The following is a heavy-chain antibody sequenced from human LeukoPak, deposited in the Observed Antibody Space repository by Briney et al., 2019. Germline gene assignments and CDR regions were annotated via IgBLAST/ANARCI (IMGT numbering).Heavy chain of an antibody. Sequence: ASVKVSCKASGYTFTSYDINWVRQATGRGREWMGWMNPNSGNTGYAQKFQGRVTITRNTSISTAYMELSSLRSEDTAVYYCARGTGYSSGWYTYYYYYMDVWGKGTTVTVSS. D-gene: IGHD6-19*01. V-gene: IGHV1-8*03. CDR2: MNPNSGNT. J-gene: IGHJ6*03. CDR1: GYTFTSYD. CDR3: ARGTGYSSGWYTYYYYYMDV.